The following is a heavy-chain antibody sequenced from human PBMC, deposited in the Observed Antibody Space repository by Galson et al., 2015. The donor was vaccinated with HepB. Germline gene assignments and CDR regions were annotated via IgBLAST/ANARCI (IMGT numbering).Heavy chain of an antibody. CDR1: GGSISSGSYY. CDR2: IYTSGST. CDR3: ARVGAVAWNAFDI. Sequence: LSLTCTVSGGSISSGSYYWSWIRQPAGKGLEWIGRIYTSGSTNYNPSLKSRVTMSVDTSKNQFSLKLSSVTAADTAVYYCARVGAVAWNAFDIWGQGTMVTVSS. J-gene: IGHJ3*02. D-gene: IGHD6-19*01. V-gene: IGHV4-61*02.